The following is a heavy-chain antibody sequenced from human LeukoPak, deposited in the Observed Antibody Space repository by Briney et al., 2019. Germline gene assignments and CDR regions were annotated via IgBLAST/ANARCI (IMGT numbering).Heavy chain of an antibody. CDR1: GFTFSGSA. Sequence: GGSLRLSCAASGFTFSGSAMHWVRQASGKGLEWVGRIRSKTNSYATAYAASARGRFTISRDDSKNTAYLQMNSLKTEDTAVYYCARRAGAYSHPYDYWGQGTLVTVSS. D-gene: IGHD4/OR15-4a*01. J-gene: IGHJ4*02. CDR2: IRSKTNSYAT. V-gene: IGHV3-73*01. CDR3: ARRAGAYSHPYDY.